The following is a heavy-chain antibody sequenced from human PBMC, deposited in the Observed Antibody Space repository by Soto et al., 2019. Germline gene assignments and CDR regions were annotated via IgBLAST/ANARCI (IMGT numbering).Heavy chain of an antibody. CDR3: ARDPSRGYYYDSSGYYDI. Sequence: SETLSLTCTVSGGPVSSGSYYWSWIRQPPGKGLEWIGYIYYSGSTNYNPSLKSRVTISVDTSKNQFSLKLSSVTAADTAVYYCARDPSRGYYYDSSGYYDIWGQGTMVTVSS. V-gene: IGHV4-61*01. CDR2: IYYSGST. J-gene: IGHJ3*02. CDR1: GGPVSSGSYY. D-gene: IGHD3-22*01.